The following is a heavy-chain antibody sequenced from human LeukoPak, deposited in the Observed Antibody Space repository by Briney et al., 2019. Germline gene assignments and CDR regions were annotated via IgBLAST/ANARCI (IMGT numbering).Heavy chain of an antibody. CDR3: ARDCVEQWLEDYYYYYYMDV. CDR2: ISYDGSNK. Sequence: GGSLRLSCAASGFTFSSYAMHWIRQAPGKGLEWVAVISYDGSNKYYADSVKGRFTISRDNSKNTLYLQMNSLRAEDTAVYYCARDCVEQWLEDYYYYYYMDVWGKGTTVTVSS. D-gene: IGHD6-19*01. J-gene: IGHJ6*03. V-gene: IGHV3-30*01. CDR1: GFTFSSYA.